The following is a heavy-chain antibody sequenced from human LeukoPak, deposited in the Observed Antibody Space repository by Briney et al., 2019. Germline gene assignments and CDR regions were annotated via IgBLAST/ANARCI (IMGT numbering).Heavy chain of an antibody. CDR3: ARVRDYGGNHLDY. Sequence: GASVKVSCKASGGTFSSYAISWVRQAPGQGLEWMGGIIPIFGTANYAQKFQGRVTITADESTSTAYMELSSLRSEDTAVYYSARVRDYGGNHLDYWGQGTLVTVSS. D-gene: IGHD4-23*01. J-gene: IGHJ4*02. V-gene: IGHV1-69*13. CDR1: GGTFSSYA. CDR2: IIPIFGTA.